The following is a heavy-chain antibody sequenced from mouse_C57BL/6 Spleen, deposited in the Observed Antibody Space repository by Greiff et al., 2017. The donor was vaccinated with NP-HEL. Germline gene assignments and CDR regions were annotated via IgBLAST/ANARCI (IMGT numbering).Heavy chain of an antibody. CDR2: ISYDGSN. J-gene: IGHJ2*01. V-gene: IGHV3-6*01. Sequence: EVQVVESGPGLVKPSQSLSLTCSVTGYSITSGYYWNWIRQFPGNKLEWMGYISYDGSNNYNPSLKNRISITRDTSKNQFFLKLNSVTTEDTATYYCAREGNSFDYWGQGTTLTVSS. CDR3: AREGNSFDY. CDR1: GYSITSGYY.